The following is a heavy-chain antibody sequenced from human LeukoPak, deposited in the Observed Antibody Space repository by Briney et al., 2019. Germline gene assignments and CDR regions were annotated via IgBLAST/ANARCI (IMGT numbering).Heavy chain of an antibody. CDR2: INPNSGGT. CDR3: ARDSYGWYYS. CDR1: GYTFTGYY. J-gene: IGHJ4*02. V-gene: IGHV1-2*02. Sequence: GASVKVSCKASGYTFTGYYMHWVRQAPGQGLEWMGWINPNSGGTNYAQKFQGRVTMTRDTSISTACMELSRLRSDDTAVYYCARDSYGWYYSWGQGTLVTVSS. D-gene: IGHD2-15*01.